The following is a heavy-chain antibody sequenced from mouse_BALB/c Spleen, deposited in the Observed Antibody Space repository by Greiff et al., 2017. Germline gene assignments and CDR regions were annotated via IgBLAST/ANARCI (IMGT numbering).Heavy chain of an antibody. D-gene: IGHD2-4*01. CDR2: ISTYYGNT. V-gene: IGHV1-67*01. CDR3: AREDYDGGLAY. CDR1: GYTFTDYA. Sequence: VQLQQSGPELVRPGVSVKISCKGSGYTFTDYAMHWVKQSHAKSLEWIGVISTYYGNTNYNQKFKGKATMTVDKSSSTAYMEFARLTSEDSAIYYCAREDYDGGLAYWGQGTLVTVSA. J-gene: IGHJ3*01.